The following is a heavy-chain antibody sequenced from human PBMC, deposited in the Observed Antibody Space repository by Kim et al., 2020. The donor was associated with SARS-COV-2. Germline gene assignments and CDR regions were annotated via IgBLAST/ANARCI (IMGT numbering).Heavy chain of an antibody. CDR3: ARQGLGSGYDSPPAYFDH. J-gene: IGHJ4*02. V-gene: IGHV4-39*01. CDR1: GDTINRSPYF. Sequence: SETLSLTCTVSGDTINRSPYFWGWVRQPPGKGLQWFGSFYSSGTTYSSPSLSSRVTLSVDMSENQFSLRLTSVTVAETAVYYCARQGLGSGYDSPPAYFDHWGQGILVTVSS. D-gene: IGHD5-12*01. CDR2: FYSSGTT.